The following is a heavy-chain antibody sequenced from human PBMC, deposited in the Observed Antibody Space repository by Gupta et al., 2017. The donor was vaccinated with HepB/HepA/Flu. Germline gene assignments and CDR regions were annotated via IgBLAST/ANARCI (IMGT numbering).Heavy chain of an antibody. Sequence: QVQLVESGGGVVQPGRSLRLSCAASGFTFGAHPLHWVRQAPGKGLQWVAFISFNGYRTDYADSVRGRFTISRDNSKSTVDLEMNNLRPEDTGIYYCARDRKGSKAGGIDYWGQGTLVTVSS. CDR3: ARDRKGSKAGGIDY. CDR2: ISFNGYRT. D-gene: IGHD1-14*01. CDR1: GFTFGAHP. J-gene: IGHJ4*02. V-gene: IGHV3-30-3*01.